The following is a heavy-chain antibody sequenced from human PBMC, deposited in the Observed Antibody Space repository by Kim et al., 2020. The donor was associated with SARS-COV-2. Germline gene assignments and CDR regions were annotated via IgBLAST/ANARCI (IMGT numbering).Heavy chain of an antibody. V-gene: IGHV3-30*04. J-gene: IGHJ4*02. CDR1: GFTFSSYA. CDR2: ISYDGSNK. D-gene: IGHD3-10*01. Sequence: GGSLILSCAAPGFTFSSYAMHWVRQAPDKGLEWVAVISYDGSNKYYADSVKGRFTISRDNSKNTLYLQMNSLRAEDTAVYYCARTTSGSYWGTFDYWGQGTLVTVSS. CDR3: ARTTSGSYWGTFDY.